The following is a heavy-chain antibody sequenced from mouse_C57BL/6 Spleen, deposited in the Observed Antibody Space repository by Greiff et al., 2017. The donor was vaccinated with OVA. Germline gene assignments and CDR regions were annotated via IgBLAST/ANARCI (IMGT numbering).Heavy chain of an antibody. Sequence: QVQLQQPGAELVRPGTSVKLSCKASGYTFTSYWMHWVKQRPGQGLEWIGVIDPSGSYTNYNQQFKGKATLTVDTSSSTAYMQLSSLTSEDSAVYYCARRGAYDGYYVAMDYWGQGTSVTVSS. D-gene: IGHD2-3*01. V-gene: IGHV1-59*01. CDR2: IDPSGSYT. J-gene: IGHJ4*01. CDR3: ARRGAYDGYYVAMDY. CDR1: GYTFTSYW.